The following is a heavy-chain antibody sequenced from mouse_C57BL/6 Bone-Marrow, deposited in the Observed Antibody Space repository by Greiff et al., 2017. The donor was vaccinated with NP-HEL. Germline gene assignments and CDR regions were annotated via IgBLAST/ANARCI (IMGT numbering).Heavy chain of an antibody. Sequence: EVKLQESGPGLVKPSQSLSLTCSVTGYSITSGYYWNWIRQFPGNKLEWMGYISYDGSNNYNPSLKNRISITRDTSKNQFFLKLNSVTTEDTATYYCARDRGYYYGSRRGDYAMDYWGQGTSVTVSS. V-gene: IGHV3-6*01. CDR1: GYSITSGYY. CDR2: ISYDGSN. D-gene: IGHD1-1*01. J-gene: IGHJ4*01. CDR3: ARDRGYYYGSRRGDYAMDY.